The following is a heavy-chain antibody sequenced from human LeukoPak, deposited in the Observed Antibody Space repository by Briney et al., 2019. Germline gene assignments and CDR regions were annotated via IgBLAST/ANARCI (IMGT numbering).Heavy chain of an antibody. Sequence: GGSLRLSCAASGFTVSSNYMSWVRQAPGKGLEWVSFIYSGGSTYYADSVKGRFTISRDNSKNTLYLQMNSLRAEDTAVYYCARDKFGESAYYYYGMDVWGQGTTVTVSS. J-gene: IGHJ6*02. CDR2: IYSGGST. CDR3: ARDKFGESAYYYYGMDV. V-gene: IGHV3-53*01. D-gene: IGHD3-10*01. CDR1: GFTVSSNY.